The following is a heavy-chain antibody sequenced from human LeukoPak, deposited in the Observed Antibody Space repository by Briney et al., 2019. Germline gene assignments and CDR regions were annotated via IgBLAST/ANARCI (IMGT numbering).Heavy chain of an antibody. Sequence: SETLSLTCTVSGGSTSSHSFYWGWIRQPPGKGLEWIGSIYYSGNTYYNPSLKSRVTISVDTSKNQFSLKLSSVTAADTAVYYCARPLDGYNYRSPIDAFDIWGQGTMVTVSS. CDR2: IYYSGNT. D-gene: IGHD5-24*01. V-gene: IGHV4-39*07. CDR1: GGSTSSHSFY. CDR3: ARPLDGYNYRSPIDAFDI. J-gene: IGHJ3*02.